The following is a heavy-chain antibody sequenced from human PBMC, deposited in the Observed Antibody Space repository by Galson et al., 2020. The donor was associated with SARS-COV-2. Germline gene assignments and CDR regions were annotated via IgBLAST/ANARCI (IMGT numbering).Heavy chain of an antibody. CDR1: GYTFSSYD. CDR2: MNPNSGDT. Sequence: ASVKVSCKASGYTFSSYDINWVRQATGQGLEWMGWMNPNSGDTGYAQKFQGRVTMTRNTSISTVYMELSSLRSEDTAVYYCASQDIVVVPAAGRNYYAMDVGGQGTTFTVS. J-gene: IGHJ6*02. D-gene: IGHD2-2*01. V-gene: IGHV1-8*01. CDR3: ASQDIVVVPAAGRNYYAMDV.